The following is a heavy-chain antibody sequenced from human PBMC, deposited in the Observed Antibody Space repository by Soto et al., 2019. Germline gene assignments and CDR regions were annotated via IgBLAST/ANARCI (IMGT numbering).Heavy chain of an antibody. Sequence: QITLKESGPTLVKPTQTLTLTCTFSGFSLSTRPVGVGWIRQPPGQALEWLALVYWDDDKRYNPSLKSRLTSTIDTSKTQVVRTMTNMDPVDTATYYCAHRQLYNGAWNEGTFDYWGQGTLVTVSS. CDR2: VYWDDDK. D-gene: IGHD1-1*01. CDR1: GFSLSTRPVG. CDR3: AHRQLYNGAWNEGTFDY. J-gene: IGHJ4*02. V-gene: IGHV2-5*02.